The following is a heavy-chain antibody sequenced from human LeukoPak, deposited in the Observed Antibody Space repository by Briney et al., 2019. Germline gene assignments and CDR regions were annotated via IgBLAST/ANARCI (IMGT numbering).Heavy chain of an antibody. Sequence: GGSLRLSCAASGFTFSSYWMHWVRQAPGKGLVWVSRIKSDGSSTTYADSVKGRFTISRDNVKNTLYLQMNSLRAEDTAVYYCAKHPRTYCSSTSCYGGLDYWGQGTLVTVSS. CDR2: IKSDGSST. J-gene: IGHJ4*02. D-gene: IGHD2-2*01. CDR1: GFTFSSYW. CDR3: AKHPRTYCSSTSCYGGLDY. V-gene: IGHV3-74*01.